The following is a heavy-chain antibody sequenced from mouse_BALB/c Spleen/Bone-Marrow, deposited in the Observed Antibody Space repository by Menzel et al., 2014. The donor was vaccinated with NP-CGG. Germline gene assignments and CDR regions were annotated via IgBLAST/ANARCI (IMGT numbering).Heavy chain of an antibody. CDR3: ARQEFAIYWYFDV. CDR1: GFNIKDTY. CDR2: IDPASGNT. V-gene: IGHV14-3*02. Sequence: VQLKESGAELVKPGASVKLSCSASGFNIKDTYMHWVKQRPEQGLEWIGRIDPASGNTKYDPKFQDKATITADTSSNTVDLQLSSLTFEDTAVYYCARQEFAIYWYFDVWGAGTTVTVSS. D-gene: IGHD1-3*01. J-gene: IGHJ1*01.